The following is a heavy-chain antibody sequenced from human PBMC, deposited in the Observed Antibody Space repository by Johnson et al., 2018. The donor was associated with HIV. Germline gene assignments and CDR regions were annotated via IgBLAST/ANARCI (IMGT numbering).Heavy chain of an antibody. J-gene: IGHJ3*02. CDR2: IRYDGSNK. Sequence: QVQLVESGGGVVQPGKSLRLSCAASGFTFSNYGSHWVRQAPGKGLEWVAFIRYDGSNKYYADSVKGRFSISRDNSKNTLSLLMNSLREEDTAVYYCVRDLGLIGPWGAFDIWGQGTRVTVSS. CDR3: VRDLGLIGPWGAFDI. D-gene: IGHD3-16*01. V-gene: IGHV3-33*08. CDR1: GFTFSNYG.